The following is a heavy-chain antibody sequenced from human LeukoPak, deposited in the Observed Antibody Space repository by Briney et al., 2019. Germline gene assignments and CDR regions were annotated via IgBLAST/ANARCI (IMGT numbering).Heavy chain of an antibody. D-gene: IGHD2-2*01. V-gene: IGHV3-21*01. CDR2: ISSSSYI. J-gene: IGHJ3*02. CDR1: GFTFSSYS. CDR3: ARDLDGGSSRKTGAFDI. Sequence: GGSLRLSCAASGFTFSSYSMTWVRQAPGKGLEWVSSISSSSYIYYADSVKGRFTISRDNAKNSLYLQMNSLRAEDTAVYYCARDLDGGSSRKTGAFDIWGQGRMVTASS.